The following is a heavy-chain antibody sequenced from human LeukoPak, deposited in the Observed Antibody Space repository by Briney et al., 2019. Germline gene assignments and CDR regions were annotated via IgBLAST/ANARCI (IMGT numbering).Heavy chain of an antibody. V-gene: IGHV1-2*02. CDR1: GYTFTGYY. J-gene: IGHJ5*02. CDR2: INPNSGGT. Sequence: GASVKVSCKASGYTFTGYYMHWVRQAPGQGLEWMGWINPNSGGTNYAQKFQGRVTMTRDTSISTAYMELSRLRSDDTAVYYCARGSGVPAAGWFDPWRQGTLVTVSS. CDR3: ARGSGVPAAGWFDP. D-gene: IGHD2-2*01.